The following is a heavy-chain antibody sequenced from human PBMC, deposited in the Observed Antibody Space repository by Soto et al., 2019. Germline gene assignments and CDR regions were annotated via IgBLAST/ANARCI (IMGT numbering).Heavy chain of an antibody. CDR1: GFTFSNNA. CDR2: ISFDSSEI. V-gene: IGHV3-30*01. J-gene: IGHJ4*02. Sequence: GSLRLSCVGSGFTFSNNAMHWVRQAPGKGLEWVAFISFDSSEIHYADSVKGRFTTSRDNPRNTLFLHVNSPRADDTAVYYCAIARVADSSLDHWGQGTLVTVSS. D-gene: IGHD3-3*01. CDR3: AIARVADSSLDH.